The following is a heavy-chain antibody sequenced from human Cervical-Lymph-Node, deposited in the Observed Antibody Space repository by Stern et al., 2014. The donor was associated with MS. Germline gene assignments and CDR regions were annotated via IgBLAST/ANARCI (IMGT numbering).Heavy chain of an antibody. CDR1: GGSISSGYFY. CDR2: IFSTGST. J-gene: IGHJ4*02. Sequence: QVQLQESGPGLVKPSQTLSLTCIVSGGSISSGYFYWSWIRQHPGKGLEWIGYIFSTGSTHYNPSLKSRVAISVDTSRNQFSLNLTSGTAADTAVYYCAREKGFGGGHYFDYWGQGSLVTVSS. D-gene: IGHD3-16*01. V-gene: IGHV4-31*03. CDR3: AREKGFGGGHYFDY.